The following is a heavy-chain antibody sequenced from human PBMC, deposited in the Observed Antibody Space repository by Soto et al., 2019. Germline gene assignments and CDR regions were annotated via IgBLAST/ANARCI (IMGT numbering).Heavy chain of an antibody. Sequence: GGSLRLSCAASGFTFSSYSMNWVRQAPGKGLEWVSSISSSSSYIYYADSVKGRFTISRDNAKNSLYLQMNSLRAEDTAVYYCASRYRYFDAGFDPWGDGTLVTVSS. J-gene: IGHJ5*02. D-gene: IGHD3-9*01. CDR1: GFTFSSYS. CDR3: ASRYRYFDAGFDP. CDR2: ISSSSSYI. V-gene: IGHV3-21*01.